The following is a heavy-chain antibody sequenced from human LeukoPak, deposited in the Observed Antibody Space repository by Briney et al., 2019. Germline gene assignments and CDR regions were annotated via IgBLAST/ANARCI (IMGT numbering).Heavy chain of an antibody. V-gene: IGHV4-4*07. J-gene: IGHJ5*02. CDR1: GGSISRYY. Sequence: PSETLSLTCTVSGGSISRYYWSRIRQPAGRGLEWIGRIYSDGTITYNPSLQSRLTMSIDTSKNQFSLKLSFVTAADTAVYYCARDSGTTGEVKFDPWGQGTLVTVSS. CDR3: ARDSGTTGEVKFDP. CDR2: IYSDGTI. D-gene: IGHD4-17*01.